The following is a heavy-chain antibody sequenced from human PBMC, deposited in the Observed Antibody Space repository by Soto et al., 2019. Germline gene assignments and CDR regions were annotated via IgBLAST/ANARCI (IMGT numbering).Heavy chain of an antibody. D-gene: IGHD3-10*01. Sequence: GSLRLSCTVSGVTFSNYAMNWVRQAPGKGLEWVSSLSGSGGTTYYADSVKGRFIISRDNSKNTLYLLMNSLRAEDTALYYCAKQRADYGSGADPFYFASRGQGALVTGSA. J-gene: IGHJ4*02. V-gene: IGHV3-23*01. CDR3: AKQRADYGSGADPFYFAS. CDR2: LSGSGGTT. CDR1: GVTFSNYA.